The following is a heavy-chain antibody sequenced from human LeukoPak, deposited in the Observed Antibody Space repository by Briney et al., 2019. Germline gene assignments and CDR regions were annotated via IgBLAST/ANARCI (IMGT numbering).Heavy chain of an antibody. CDR3: TTGRSWFDNWFDP. J-gene: IGHJ5*02. CDR2: VKSKTDGGTT. V-gene: IGHV3-15*01. Sequence: GGSLRLSCAASGFTFSNARMSWVRQAPGKGLEWVGRVKSKTDGGTTDYVDPVKGRFTISRDDSRNMLYLQMNSLKSEDTGVYYCTTGRSWFDNWFDPWGQGTLVTVSS. CDR1: GFTFSNAR. D-gene: IGHD6-13*01.